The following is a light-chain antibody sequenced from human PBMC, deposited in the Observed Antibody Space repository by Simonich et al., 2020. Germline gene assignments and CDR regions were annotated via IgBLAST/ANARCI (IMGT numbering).Light chain of an antibody. CDR1: QSGLYSSNNKKY. CDR3: QQYYSTPFT. CDR2: WAS. Sequence: DIVMTQSPDSLAVSLGERATIKCKSSQSGLYSSNNKKYLAWYQQKPGQLPKLLIYWASTRETGVPDRFSGSGSGTDFTLSISSLQAEDVAVYYCQQYYSTPFTFGPGTKVDIK. J-gene: IGKJ3*01. V-gene: IGKV4-1*01.